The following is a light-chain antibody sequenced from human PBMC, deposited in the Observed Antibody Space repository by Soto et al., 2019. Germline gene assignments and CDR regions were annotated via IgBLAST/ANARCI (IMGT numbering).Light chain of an antibody. CDR2: GAS. J-gene: IGKJ2*01. CDR1: QSVSSSY. Sequence: EIVLTQSPGTLSLSPGERATLSCRASQSVSSSYLAWYQQKPRQAPRLLIYGASNRATGITDTFRGSGSGTNFTLTISRLEAEDFAIYYCQQYGSSPYTFGQGTKLEIK. CDR3: QQYGSSPYT. V-gene: IGKV3-20*01.